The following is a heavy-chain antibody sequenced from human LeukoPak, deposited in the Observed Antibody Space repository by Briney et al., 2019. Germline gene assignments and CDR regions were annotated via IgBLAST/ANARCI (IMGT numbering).Heavy chain of an antibody. J-gene: IGHJ4*02. CDR3: ARLLGVVPAAPYFDY. CDR1: GGSISSYY. V-gene: IGHV4-59*08. Sequence: SETLSLTCTVSGGSISSYYWSWIRQPPGKGLEWIGYIYYSGSTNYSPSLKSRVTISVDTSKNQFSLKLSSVTAADTAVYYCARLLGVVPAAPYFDYWGQGTLVTVSS. D-gene: IGHD2-2*01. CDR2: IYYSGST.